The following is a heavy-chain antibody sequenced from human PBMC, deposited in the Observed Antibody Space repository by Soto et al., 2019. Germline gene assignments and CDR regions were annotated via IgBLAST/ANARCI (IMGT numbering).Heavy chain of an antibody. V-gene: IGHV1-2*04. CDR2: INPNSGST. CDR1: GYTFTGYY. CDR3: ARDVGGSLPWFDP. Sequence: AXVKVSCKASGYTFTGYYMHWVRQAPGQGLEWMGWINPNSGSTNYAQKFQGWVTMTTDTSTSTAYMELRRLRSDDTAVYYCARDVGGSLPWFDPWGQGTLVTVSS. J-gene: IGHJ5*02. D-gene: IGHD3-16*01.